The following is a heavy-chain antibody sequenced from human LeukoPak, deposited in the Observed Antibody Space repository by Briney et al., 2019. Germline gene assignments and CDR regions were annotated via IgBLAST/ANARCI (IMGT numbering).Heavy chain of an antibody. V-gene: IGHV4-59*01. CDR3: ARTSNYWSPYFDY. CDR1: GGSISPYY. Sequence: SETLSLTCTMSGGSISPYYWSWIRQPPGKGLEWIAYIFHSGTTKYNPSLKSRVAISLDTPKSQFSLKLHSVTAADTAVYYCARTSNYWSPYFDYWGQGALVTVSS. CDR2: IFHSGTT. J-gene: IGHJ4*02. D-gene: IGHD1-1*01.